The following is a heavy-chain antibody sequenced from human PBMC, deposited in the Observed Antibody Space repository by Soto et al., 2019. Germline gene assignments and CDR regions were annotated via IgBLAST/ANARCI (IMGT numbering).Heavy chain of an antibody. D-gene: IGHD3-10*01. J-gene: IGHJ4*02. V-gene: IGHV5-51*01. CDR2: IYPGDSDT. Sequence: GESLKISCKGSGYSFTSYWIGWVRQMPGKGLEWMGIIYPGDSDTRYSPSFQGQVTISADKSISTAYLQWSSLKASDTAMYYCARLTHGSGSYPSGPFDYWGQGTLVTVSS. CDR1: GYSFTSYW. CDR3: ARLTHGSGSYPSGPFDY.